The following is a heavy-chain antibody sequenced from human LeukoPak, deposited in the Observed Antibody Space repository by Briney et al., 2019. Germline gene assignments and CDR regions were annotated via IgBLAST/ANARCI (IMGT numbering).Heavy chain of an antibody. CDR3: ARVTFNGYQHFDY. D-gene: IGHD5-18*01. V-gene: IGHV4-39*07. CDR2: VNHSGYT. CDR1: VASISIRTHY. J-gene: IGHJ4*02. Sequence: PSETLSLTSTLPVASISIRTHYWGWVRQPPGRGLEWIGEVNHSGYTYYDPSLKSRLTISIDTSKNQFSLKLTSVTAADTAVYYCARVTFNGYQHFDYWGQGALVTVSS.